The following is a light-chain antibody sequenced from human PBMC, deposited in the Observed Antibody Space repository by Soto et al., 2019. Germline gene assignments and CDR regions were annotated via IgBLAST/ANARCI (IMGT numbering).Light chain of an antibody. CDR1: HGISNY. CDR2: AAS. V-gene: IGKV1-27*01. CDR3: QKYNSAPRT. J-gene: IGKJ1*01. Sequence: DIQMTQSPSSLSASVGDRVTITCRASHGISNYLAWYQQKPGKVPKLLIYAASTLQSGVPSRFSGSGSGTDFTLTISSLQPEDVANYYCQKYNSAPRTFGQGTKVEIK.